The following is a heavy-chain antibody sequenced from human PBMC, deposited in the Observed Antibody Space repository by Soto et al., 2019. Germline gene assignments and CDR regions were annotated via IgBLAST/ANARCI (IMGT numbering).Heavy chain of an antibody. CDR3: ARDSVWYYDFWSGPRDNWFDP. J-gene: IGHJ5*02. Sequence: ASVKVSCKASGYTFTGYYMHWVRQAPGQGLEWMGWINPNSGGTNYAQKFQGRVTMTRDTSISTAYMELSRLRSDDTAVYYCARDSVWYYDFWSGPRDNWFDPWGQGTLVTVSS. CDR2: INPNSGGT. V-gene: IGHV1-2*02. D-gene: IGHD3-3*01. CDR1: GYTFTGYY.